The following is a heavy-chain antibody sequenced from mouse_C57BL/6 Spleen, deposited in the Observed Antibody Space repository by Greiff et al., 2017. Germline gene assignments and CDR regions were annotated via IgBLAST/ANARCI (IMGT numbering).Heavy chain of an antibody. Sequence: EVQLVESGPGLAKPSQTLSLTCSVTGYSITSDYWNWIRKFPGNKLEYMGYISYSGSTYYNPSLKSRISITRDTSMNRYYLQLNSVTTEDTATYYDARNDYYGNWGYWYFDVWGTGTTVTVSS. D-gene: IGHD2-1*01. V-gene: IGHV3-8*01. CDR2: ISYSGST. J-gene: IGHJ1*03. CDR1: GYSITSDY. CDR3: ARNDYYGNWGYWYFDV.